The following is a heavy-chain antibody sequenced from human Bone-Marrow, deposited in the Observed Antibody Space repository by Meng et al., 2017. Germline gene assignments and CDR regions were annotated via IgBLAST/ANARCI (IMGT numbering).Heavy chain of an antibody. V-gene: IGHV4-31*01. CDR3: ARWAPSSRTFDY. J-gene: IGHJ4*02. Sequence: QGQMPEWGQGLGKPSQPLSLTCPVSGGSISSGGYYWSWIRQHPGKGLEWIGYIYYSGSTYYNPSLKSLVTISVDTSKNQFSLKLSSVTAADTAVYYCARWAPSSRTFDYWGQGTLVTVSS. CDR2: IYYSGST. D-gene: IGHD6-13*01. CDR1: GGSISSGGYY.